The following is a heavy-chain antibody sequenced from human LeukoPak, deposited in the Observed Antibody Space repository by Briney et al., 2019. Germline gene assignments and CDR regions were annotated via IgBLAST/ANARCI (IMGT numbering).Heavy chain of an antibody. CDR2: ISYDGSNK. CDR3: ARDPYYYDSSGYLLPYYFDY. J-gene: IGHJ4*02. Sequence: GGSLRLSCAASGFTFSSYAMSWVRQAPGKGLEWVAVISYDGSNKYYADSVKGRFTISRDNSKNTLYLQMNSLRPEDTAVYYCARDPYYYDSSGYLLPYYFDYWGQGTLVTVSS. V-gene: IGHV3-30-3*01. CDR1: GFTFSSYA. D-gene: IGHD3-22*01.